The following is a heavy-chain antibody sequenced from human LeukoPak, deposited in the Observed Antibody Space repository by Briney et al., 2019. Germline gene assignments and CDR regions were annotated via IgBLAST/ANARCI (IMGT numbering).Heavy chain of an antibody. CDR3: ARDYDY. Sequence: PGRSLRLSCAASGFTFSSYAMHWVRQAPGKGLEWVAVISYDGSNKYYADSVKGRFTISRDNSKNTLYLQMNSLRAEDTAVYYCARDYDYWGQGTLVTVSP. J-gene: IGHJ4*02. V-gene: IGHV3-30-3*01. CDR2: ISYDGSNK. CDR1: GFTFSSYA.